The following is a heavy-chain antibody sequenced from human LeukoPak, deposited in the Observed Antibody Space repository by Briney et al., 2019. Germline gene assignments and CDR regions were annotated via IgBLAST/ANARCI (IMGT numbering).Heavy chain of an antibody. Sequence: GGSLRLSCAASGFTFSDYNMNWVRQAPGKGLEWVAYITISTGIIYYADSVRGRFTISRDNVKNSLYLQMNSLSVEDTGVYYCVRNSYGSGSHDHWGQGTLVTVSS. CDR1: GFTFSDYN. J-gene: IGHJ5*02. V-gene: IGHV3-48*04. CDR3: VRNSYGSGSHDH. D-gene: IGHD3-10*01. CDR2: ITISTGII.